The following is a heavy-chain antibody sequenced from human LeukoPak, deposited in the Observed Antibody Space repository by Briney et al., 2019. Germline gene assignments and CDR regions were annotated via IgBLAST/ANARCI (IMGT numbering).Heavy chain of an antibody. CDR1: GFSFSISN. CDR2: ISSSGSTI. J-gene: IGHJ5*02. CDR3: ARGYGSGSYSSWFDP. Sequence: GGSLRLSCAASGFSFSISNMNWVRQAPGKGLEWVSYISSSGSTIYYADSVKGRFTISRDNAKNSLYLQMNSLRAEDTAVYYCARGYGSGSYSSWFDPWGQGTLVTVSS. D-gene: IGHD3-10*01. V-gene: IGHV3-48*04.